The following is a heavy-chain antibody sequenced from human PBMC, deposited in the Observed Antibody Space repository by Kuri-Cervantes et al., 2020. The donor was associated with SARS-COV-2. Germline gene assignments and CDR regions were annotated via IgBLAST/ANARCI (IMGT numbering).Heavy chain of an antibody. CDR3: ARGAKITIFGRMRGFDY. D-gene: IGHD3-3*01. J-gene: IGHJ4*02. Sequence: ASVKVSCKASGYTFTSYAMPWVRQAPGQRLEWMGWINAGNGNTKYSQKFQGRVTITRDTSASTAYMELSSLRSEDTAVYYCARGAKITIFGRMRGFDYWGQGTLVTVSS. CDR1: GYTFTSYA. CDR2: INAGNGNT. V-gene: IGHV1-3*01.